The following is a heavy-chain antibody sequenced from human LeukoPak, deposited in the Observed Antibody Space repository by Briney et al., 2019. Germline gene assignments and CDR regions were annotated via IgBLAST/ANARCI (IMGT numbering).Heavy chain of an antibody. CDR2: IYYSGST. V-gene: IGHV4-59*01. CDR1: GGSISSYY. D-gene: IGHD5-18*01. Sequence: SETLSLTCTVSGGSISSYYWSCIRQPPGKGLEWIGNIYYSGSTNYNPSLKSRVTISGDTSKNQFSLQLSSVTAADTAVYYCARETAMVTGYFDYWGQGTLVTVSS. CDR3: ARETAMVTGYFDY. J-gene: IGHJ4*02.